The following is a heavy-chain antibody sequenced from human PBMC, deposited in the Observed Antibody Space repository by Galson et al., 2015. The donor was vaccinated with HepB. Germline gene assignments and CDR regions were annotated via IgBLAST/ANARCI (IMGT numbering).Heavy chain of an antibody. CDR1: GFTFSSYA. V-gene: IGHV3-30-3*01. J-gene: IGHJ6*02. CDR3: ARDNDYYDSSPRVNYYYYGMDV. Sequence: SLRLSCAASGFTFSSYAMHWVRQALGKGLEWVAVISYDGSNKSYADSVKGRFTISRDNSKNTLYLQMNSLRAEDTAVYYCARDNDYYDSSPRVNYYYYGMDVWGQGTTVTVSS. D-gene: IGHD3-22*01. CDR2: ISYDGSNK.